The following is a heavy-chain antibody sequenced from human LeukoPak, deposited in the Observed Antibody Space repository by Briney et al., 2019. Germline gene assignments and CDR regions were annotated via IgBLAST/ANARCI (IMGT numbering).Heavy chain of an antibody. V-gene: IGHV4-34*01. CDR2: INHSGST. Sequence: SETLSLTCAVYGGSFSGYYWSWIRQPPGKGLEWIGEINHSGSTNYNPSLKSRVTISVDTSKNQFSLKLSSVTAADTAVYYCARGRGQIRPYCSGGSCYSYYYYYYMDVWGKGTTVTVSS. CDR1: GGSFSGYY. CDR3: ARGRGQIRPYCSGGSCYSYYYYYYMDV. D-gene: IGHD2-15*01. J-gene: IGHJ6*03.